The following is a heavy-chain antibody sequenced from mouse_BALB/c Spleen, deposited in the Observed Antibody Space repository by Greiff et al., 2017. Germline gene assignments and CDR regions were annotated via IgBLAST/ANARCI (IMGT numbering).Heavy chain of an antibody. Sequence: EVKVVESGGGLVQPGGSMKLSCVASGFTFSNYWMNWVRQSPEKGLEWVAEIRLKSNNYATHYAESVKGRFTISRDDSKSSVYLQMNNLRAEDTGIYYCTGLRRGFAYWGQGTLVTVSA. CDR3: TGLRRGFAY. CDR2: IRLKSNNYAT. V-gene: IGHV6-6*02. D-gene: IGHD2-12*01. J-gene: IGHJ3*01. CDR1: GFTFSNYW.